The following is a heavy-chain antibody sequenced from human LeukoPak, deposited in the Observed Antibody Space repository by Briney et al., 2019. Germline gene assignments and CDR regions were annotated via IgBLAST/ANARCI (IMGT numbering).Heavy chain of an antibody. D-gene: IGHD6-19*01. CDR2: ISSSSSTI. J-gene: IGHJ4*02. Sequence: GGSLRLSCAASGFTFSSYSMNWVRQAPGKGLEWVSYISSSSSTIYYADSVKGRFTISRDNAKNSLYLQMNSLRAEDTAVYYCARLLQWLEDRYWGQGTLVTVSS. CDR1: GFTFSSYS. V-gene: IGHV3-48*04. CDR3: ARLLQWLEDRY.